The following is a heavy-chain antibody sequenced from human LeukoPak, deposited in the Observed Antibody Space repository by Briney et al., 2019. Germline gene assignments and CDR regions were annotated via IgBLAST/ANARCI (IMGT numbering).Heavy chain of an antibody. V-gene: IGHV3-30*02. D-gene: IGHD6-13*01. J-gene: IGHJ6*03. CDR3: AKALRGYSSSRRSYYYMDV. Sequence: GGSLRLSCAASGFTFSSYGMHWVRQAPGKGLEWVAFIRYDGSSKYYADSVKGRFTISRDNSKNTLYLQMNSLRAEDTAVYYCAKALRGYSSSRRSYYYMDVWGKGTTVTISS. CDR2: IRYDGSSK. CDR1: GFTFSSYG.